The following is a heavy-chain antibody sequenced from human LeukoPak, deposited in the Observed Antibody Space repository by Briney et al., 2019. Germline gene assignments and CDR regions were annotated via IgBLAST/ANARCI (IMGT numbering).Heavy chain of an antibody. CDR1: GGSISSGTYY. D-gene: IGHD3-9*01. J-gene: IGHJ5*02. CDR3: ARHALFDWLLRGNWFDP. V-gene: IGHV4-39*01. CDR2: IYYSGST. Sequence: PSETLPLTCSVSGGSISSGTYYWGWIRQPPGKGLEWIGSIYYSGSTNYNPSLKSRVTISVDTSKNQFSLKLSSVTAADTAVYYCARHALFDWLLRGNWFDPWGQGTLVTVSS.